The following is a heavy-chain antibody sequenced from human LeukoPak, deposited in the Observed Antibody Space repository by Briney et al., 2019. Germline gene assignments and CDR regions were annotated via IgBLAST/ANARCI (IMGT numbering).Heavy chain of an antibody. J-gene: IGHJ4*02. CDR3: ARDMGFVDYYGSGSPFDY. CDR1: GGTFSSYA. D-gene: IGHD3-10*01. V-gene: IGHV1-69*04. Sequence: GASVKVSCKASGGTFSSYAISWVRQAPGQGLEWMGRIIPILGIANYAQKFQGRVTITADKSTSTAYMELSSLRSEDTAVYYCARDMGFVDYYGSGSPFDYWGQGTPVTVSS. CDR2: IIPILGIA.